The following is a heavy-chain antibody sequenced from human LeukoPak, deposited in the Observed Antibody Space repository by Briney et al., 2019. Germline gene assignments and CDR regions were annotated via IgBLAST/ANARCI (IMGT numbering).Heavy chain of an antibody. CDR3: AKDRDTMVRGVSMGFDY. CDR2: ISSSGGST. V-gene: IGHV3-23*01. D-gene: IGHD3-10*01. J-gene: IGHJ4*02. Sequence: GGSLRLSCAASGFTFSSYAMSWVRQAPGKGLEWVSAISSSGGSTYYADSVKGRFTISRDNSKNTLYLQMNSLRAEDTAVYYCAKDRDTMVRGVSMGFDYWGQGTLVTVSS. CDR1: GFTFSSYA.